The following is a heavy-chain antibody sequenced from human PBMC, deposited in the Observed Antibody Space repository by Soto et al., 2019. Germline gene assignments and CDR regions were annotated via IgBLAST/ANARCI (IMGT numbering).Heavy chain of an antibody. V-gene: IGHV3-23*01. CDR2: ISGSGDST. J-gene: IGHJ4*02. Sequence: EVQLLESGGGLVQPGGSLRLSCAASGFTFSSYAMNWVSQAPGKGLEWVSVISGSGDSTYYADSVKGRFTISRDNSKNTLYLQMNSLRAEDTAVYYGAKRAYGAGVDYWGQGTLVNVSS. CDR1: GFTFSSYA. D-gene: IGHD3-10*01. CDR3: AKRAYGAGVDY.